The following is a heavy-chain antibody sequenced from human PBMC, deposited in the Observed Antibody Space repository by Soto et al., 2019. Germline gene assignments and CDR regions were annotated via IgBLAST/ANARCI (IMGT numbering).Heavy chain of an antibody. V-gene: IGHV1-69*13. CDR2: IIPIFGTA. CDR3: ARDLASLLATISPYYYYSGMDV. Sequence: SVKVSCKASGGTFSSYAISWVRQAPGQGLEWMGGIIPIFGTANYAQKFQGRVTITADESTSTAYMELSSLRSEDTAVYYCARDLASLLATISPYYYYSGMDVWGKGTTVTVSS. J-gene: IGHJ6*04. D-gene: IGHD5-12*01. CDR1: GGTFSSYA.